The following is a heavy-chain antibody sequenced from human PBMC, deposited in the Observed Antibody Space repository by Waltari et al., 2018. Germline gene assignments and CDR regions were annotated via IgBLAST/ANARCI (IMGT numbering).Heavy chain of an antibody. J-gene: IGHJ6*02. Sequence: EVQLVESGGGLVQPGGSRRLSCAASGFTFSSYEMNWVRQAPGKGREWVSYISSSVSTIYYADSVKCLFTISRDNAKNSLYLQMNSLRAEDTAVYYCARCTIFGVAKNPNYYYGMDVWGQGTTVTVSS. CDR1: GFTFSSYE. D-gene: IGHD3-3*01. CDR2: ISSSVSTI. CDR3: ARCTIFGVAKNPNYYYGMDV. V-gene: IGHV3-48*03.